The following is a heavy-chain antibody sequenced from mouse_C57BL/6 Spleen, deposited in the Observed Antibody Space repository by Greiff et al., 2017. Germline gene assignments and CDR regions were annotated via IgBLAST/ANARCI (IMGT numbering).Heavy chain of an antibody. Sequence: QVHVKQSGAELVKPGASVKLSCKASGYTFTEYTIHWVKQRSGQGLEWIGWFYPGSGSIKYNEKFKDKATLTADKSSSTVYMELSRLTSEDSAVYFCARHEPARRGFAYWGQGTLVTVSA. CDR1: GYTFTEYT. CDR3: ARHEPARRGFAY. V-gene: IGHV1-62-2*01. CDR2: FYPGSGSI. J-gene: IGHJ3*01.